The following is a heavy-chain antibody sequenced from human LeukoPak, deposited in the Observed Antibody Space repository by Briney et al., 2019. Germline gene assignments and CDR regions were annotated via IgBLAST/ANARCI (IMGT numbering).Heavy chain of an antibody. D-gene: IGHD3-22*01. J-gene: IGHJ6*02. CDR3: ARDYYYDSSGPGPMDV. CDR1: GFSVSSNY. V-gene: IGHV3-66*02. Sequence: PGGSLRLSCAASGFSVSSNYMTWLPQAQGKGLEWVSVIYTGGSTYYEDSVKGRFTISRDKSKNTLYLQMNSLRVEDTAVYYCARDYYYDSSGPGPMDVWGQGTTVTVSS. CDR2: IYTGGST.